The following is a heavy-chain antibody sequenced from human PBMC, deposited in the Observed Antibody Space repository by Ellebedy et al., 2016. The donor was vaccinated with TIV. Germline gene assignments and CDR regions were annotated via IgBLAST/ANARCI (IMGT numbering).Heavy chain of an antibody. Sequence: PGGSLRLSCAASGFTFDTYAMHWVRQAPGKGLEWVSGISWNSGIVDYADSVKGRFTISRDNAKNSLYLQMNSLRVEDTAFYYCAKVQGPNNYGRYGLDVWGQGTTVNVSS. D-gene: IGHD5-18*01. V-gene: IGHV3-9*01. J-gene: IGHJ6*02. CDR3: AKVQGPNNYGRYGLDV. CDR1: GFTFDTYA. CDR2: ISWNSGIV.